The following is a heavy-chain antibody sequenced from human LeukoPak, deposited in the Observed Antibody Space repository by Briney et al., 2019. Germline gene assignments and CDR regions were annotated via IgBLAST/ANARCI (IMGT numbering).Heavy chain of an antibody. J-gene: IGHJ4*02. CDR3: TSGAVRHIVVVTAIPETFDY. CDR1: GGTFSSYA. Sequence: SVKVSCKASGGTFSSYAISWVRQAAGQGLEWMGGILPTFGTANYAQKFQGRVTITTDESTSTAYMELSSLRSEDTAVYYCTSGAVRHIVVVTAIPETFDYWGQGTLVTVSS. CDR2: ILPTFGTA. D-gene: IGHD2-21*02. V-gene: IGHV1-69*05.